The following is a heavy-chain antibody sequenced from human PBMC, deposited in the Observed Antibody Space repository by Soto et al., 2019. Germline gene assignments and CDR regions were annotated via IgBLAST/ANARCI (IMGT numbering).Heavy chain of an antibody. CDR3: ARDRPPGSLYGMDA. J-gene: IGHJ6*02. CDR2: ISADSGYT. Sequence: QIQLVQSGGGVERPGASVTVSCEASGYIFTTYGLSWVRQTPAHGLEWMGWISADSGYTQYAQFLQGRLTMTRDTSTNAGYMELRDLTSDDTGIYYCARDRPPGSLYGMDAWGQGTAVTVSS. V-gene: IGHV1-18*01. CDR1: GYIFTTYG.